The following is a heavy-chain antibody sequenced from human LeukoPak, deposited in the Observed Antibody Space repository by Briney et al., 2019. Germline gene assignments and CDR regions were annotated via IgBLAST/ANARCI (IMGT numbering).Heavy chain of an antibody. CDR2: INWNGGSI. D-gene: IGHD4-17*01. J-gene: IGHJ4*02. CDR1: GFTFSDYY. V-gene: IGHV3-20*04. Sequence: GGSLRLSCAASGFTFSDYYMSWVRLAPGKGLEWVSGINWNGGSIGYAHSVKGRFTISRDNAKNSLYLQMNSLRAEDTALYYCARVGIYGDYGRYFDYWGQGTLVTVSS. CDR3: ARVGIYGDYGRYFDY.